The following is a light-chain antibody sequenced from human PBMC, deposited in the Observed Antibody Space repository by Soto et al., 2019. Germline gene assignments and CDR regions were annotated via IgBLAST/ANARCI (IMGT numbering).Light chain of an antibody. CDR3: SSYTSSSTLAV. J-gene: IGLJ7*01. V-gene: IGLV2-14*01. CDR1: SSDVGGYNY. CDR2: DVS. Sequence: QSGLTQPASVSGSPGQSITISCTGTSSDVGGYNYVSWYQQHPGNAPKLMIYDVSNRPSGVSNRFSGSKSGNTASLTISGLQAEDEADYYCSSYTSSSTLAVFGGGTQLTVL.